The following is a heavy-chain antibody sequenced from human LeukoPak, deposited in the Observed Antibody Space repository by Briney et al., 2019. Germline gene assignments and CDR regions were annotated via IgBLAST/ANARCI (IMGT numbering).Heavy chain of an antibody. J-gene: IGHJ3*02. V-gene: IGHV3-30*02. CDR1: GFTFSSYG. CDR3: ARDSPKVGATGAFDI. CDR2: IRYDGSNK. D-gene: IGHD1-26*01. Sequence: GGSLRLSCAASGFTFSSYGMHWVRQAPGKGLEWVAFIRYDGSNKYYADSVKGRFTISRDNAKNSLYLQMNSLRAEDTAVYYCARDSPKVGATGAFDIWGQGTMVTVSS.